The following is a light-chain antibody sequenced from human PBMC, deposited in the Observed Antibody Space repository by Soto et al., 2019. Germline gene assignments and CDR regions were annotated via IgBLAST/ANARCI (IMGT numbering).Light chain of an antibody. CDR3: QQSYSTPLT. J-gene: IGKJ4*01. CDR2: AAS. V-gene: IGKV1-39*01. Sequence: DIQMTQYPASLAASVGDRVTITCRASQSISSYLNWYQQKPGKAPKLLIYAASSLQSGVPSRFSGSGSGTDFNLTIRSLHPEDFATYYCQQSYSTPLTFGGGTKVEIK. CDR1: QSISSY.